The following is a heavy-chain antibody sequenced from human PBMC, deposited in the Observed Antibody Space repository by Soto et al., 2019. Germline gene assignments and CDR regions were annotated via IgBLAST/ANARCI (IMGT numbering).Heavy chain of an antibody. V-gene: IGHV3-7*01. Sequence: LRLSCAVSGFNVMSYWMSWVRQAPGKGLEWVASVKEDGSELYYLHSVRGRFSMTRDSAGNALHLTMNYLSAEDTGVYFCARDIGFDYVNWGQGIPVTVSS. D-gene: IGHD3-16*01. CDR2: VKEDGSEL. CDR1: GFNVMSYW. J-gene: IGHJ4*02. CDR3: ARDIGFDYVN.